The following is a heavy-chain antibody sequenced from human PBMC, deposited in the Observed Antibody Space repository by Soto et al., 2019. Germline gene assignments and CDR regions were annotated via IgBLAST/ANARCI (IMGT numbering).Heavy chain of an antibody. CDR1: GFTFSTYS. CDR2: ISSSSSYI. Sequence: PGGSLRLSCAASGFTFSTYSMDWVRQAPGKGLEWVSSISSSSSYIYYAASVKGRFTISRDNAKNSLYLQMNSLRAEDTAVYYCARVSLSGSFFFDYWGQGTLVTVSS. J-gene: IGHJ4*02. D-gene: IGHD3-10*01. V-gene: IGHV3-21*01. CDR3: ARVSLSGSFFFDY.